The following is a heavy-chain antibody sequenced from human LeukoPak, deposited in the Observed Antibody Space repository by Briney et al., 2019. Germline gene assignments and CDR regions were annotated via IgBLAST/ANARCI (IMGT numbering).Heavy chain of an antibody. V-gene: IGHV4-61*02. Sequence: KPSQTLSLTCTVSGGSISSGSYYWSWIRQPAGKGLEWIGRIYTSGSTNYNPCLKSRVTISVDTSKNQFSLKLSYVTAADTAVYYCARGGPQNGKVVTTGYWGQGTLVTVSS. J-gene: IGHJ4*02. CDR3: ARGGPQNGKVVTTGY. CDR1: GGSISSGSYY. D-gene: IGHD4-11*01. CDR2: IYTSGST.